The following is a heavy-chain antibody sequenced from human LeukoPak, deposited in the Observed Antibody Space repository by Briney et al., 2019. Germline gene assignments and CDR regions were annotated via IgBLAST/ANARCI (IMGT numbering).Heavy chain of an antibody. CDR1: GYTFTSYY. CDR2: INPSGGST. J-gene: IGHJ4*02. V-gene: IGHV1-46*01. Sequence: ASVKVSCKASGYTFTSYYMHWVRQAPGQGLEWMGIINPSGGSTSYAQKFQGRVTMARDTSTSTVYMELSSLRSEDTAVYYCARYDILTGIDYWGQGTLVTVSS. D-gene: IGHD3-9*01. CDR3: ARYDILTGIDY.